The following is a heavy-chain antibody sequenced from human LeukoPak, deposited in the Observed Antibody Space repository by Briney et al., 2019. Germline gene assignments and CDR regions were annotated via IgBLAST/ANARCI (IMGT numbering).Heavy chain of an antibody. Sequence: GGSLRLSCAASGFTFSSYSMNWVRQAPGKGLEWVSSISSSSSYIYYADSVKGRFNISRDNAKNSLYLQMNSLIAEDTAVYYCAREEVENYYGSGSYPYYYYYMDVWDKGTTVTVSS. D-gene: IGHD3-10*01. V-gene: IGHV3-21*01. CDR2: ISSSSSYI. CDR1: GFTFSSYS. J-gene: IGHJ6*03. CDR3: AREEVENYYGSGSYPYYYYYMDV.